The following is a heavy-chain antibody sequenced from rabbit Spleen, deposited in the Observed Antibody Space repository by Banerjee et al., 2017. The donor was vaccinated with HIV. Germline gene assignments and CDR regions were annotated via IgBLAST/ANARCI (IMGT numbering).Heavy chain of an antibody. CDR3: ARSRYYDFDYSGYTYAIPNNL. Sequence: QSLEESGGDLVKPGASLTLTCTASGFSFSAGYYMCWVRQAPGKGLEWIACIHGGNKNNIYYATWAKGRFTISKTSSTTVTLQMTSLTVADTATYFCARSRYYDFDYSGYTYAIPNNLWGQGTLVTVS. CDR2: IHGGNKNNI. J-gene: IGHJ4*01. D-gene: IGHD6-1*01. V-gene: IGHV1S40*01. CDR1: GFSFSAGYY.